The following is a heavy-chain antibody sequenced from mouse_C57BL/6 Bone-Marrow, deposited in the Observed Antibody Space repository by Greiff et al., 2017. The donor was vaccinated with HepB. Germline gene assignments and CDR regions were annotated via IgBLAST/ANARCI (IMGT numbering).Heavy chain of an antibody. CDR3: ASATSSGYVAMDY. V-gene: IGHV14-3*01. CDR2: IDPANGNT. Sequence: VQLQQSVAELVRPGASVKLSCTASGFNIKNTYMHWVKQRPEQGLEWIGRIDPANGNTKYAPKFQGKATLTADTSSNTAYLQLSSLTSEDTAIYYYASATSSGYVAMDYWGQGTSVTVSS. J-gene: IGHJ4*01. CDR1: GFNIKNTY. D-gene: IGHD3-2*02.